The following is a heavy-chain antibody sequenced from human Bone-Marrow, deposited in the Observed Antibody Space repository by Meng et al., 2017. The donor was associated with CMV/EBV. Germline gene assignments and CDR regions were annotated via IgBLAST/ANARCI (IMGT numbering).Heavy chain of an antibody. V-gene: IGHV3-7*01. CDR1: GYSFTSYW. CDR3: SSDLKYSRISSYAFDF. D-gene: IGHD6-13*01. CDR2: IKQDGSEK. Sequence: GESLKISCKGSGYSFTSYWMSWVRQAPGKGLEWVANIKQDGSEKYYVDSVKGRFTISRDNAKTSLYLQMNSLRAEDTAVYYCSSDLKYSRISSYAFDFWGQGTMVTVSS. J-gene: IGHJ3*01.